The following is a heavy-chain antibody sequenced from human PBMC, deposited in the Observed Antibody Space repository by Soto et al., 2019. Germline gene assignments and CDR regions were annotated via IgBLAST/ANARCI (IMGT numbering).Heavy chain of an antibody. CDR3: ARRSGGGYLTLGY. J-gene: IGHJ4*02. V-gene: IGHV4-39*01. CDR2: IYYGGST. Sequence: QLQLQESGPGLVKPSETLSLTCTVSGGSISSPYYWGWIRQSPGKGLEWIGDIYYGGSTYYNPSLKSRVTISVDTSKNQFSLKLSSVTAADTAVYYCARRSGGGYLTLGYWGQGTLLTVSS. D-gene: IGHD1-26*01. CDR1: GGSISSPYY.